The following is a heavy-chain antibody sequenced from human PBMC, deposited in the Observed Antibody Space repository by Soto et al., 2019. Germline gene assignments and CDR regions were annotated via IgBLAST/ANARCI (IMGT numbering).Heavy chain of an antibody. CDR2: IIPIIGIA. CDR1: GGTFSSYT. J-gene: IGHJ4*02. CDR3: ARCPDYACDC. V-gene: IGHV1-69*02. Sequence: QVQLVQSGAEVKKPGTSVKVSCKASGGTFSSYTISWVRQAPGQGLEWMGRIIPIIGIANYAQKFQGRATITADKSTSTAYMELSSLRSEDTAVDYCARCPDYACDCWGQGTLVTVSS. D-gene: IGHD4-17*01.